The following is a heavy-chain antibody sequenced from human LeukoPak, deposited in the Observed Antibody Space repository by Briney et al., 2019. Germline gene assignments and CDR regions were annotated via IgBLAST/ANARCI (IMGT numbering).Heavy chain of an antibody. Sequence: GGSLRLSCAASGFTFSSYAVHWVRQAPGKGLEWVAVISYDGSNKYYADSVKGRFTISRDNSKNTLYLQMNSLRAEDTAVYYCARDFMGIAVAGTGITFDYWGQGTLVTVSS. D-gene: IGHD6-19*01. CDR2: ISYDGSNK. CDR3: ARDFMGIAVAGTGITFDY. J-gene: IGHJ4*02. CDR1: GFTFSSYA. V-gene: IGHV3-30*04.